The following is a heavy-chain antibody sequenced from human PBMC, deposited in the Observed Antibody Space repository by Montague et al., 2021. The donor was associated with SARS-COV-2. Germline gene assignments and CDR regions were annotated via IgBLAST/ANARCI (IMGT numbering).Heavy chain of an antibody. CDR3: ARSLPNSAGYSIDS. V-gene: IGHV3-21*01. Sequence: SLRLSRAASGFTFRSYSLTWVRQAPGKGLAWVSSISTGRRSYIWYRESVKGRFTISRDNAKNSLYLQMNSLRDEDTAVYYCARSLPNSAGYSIDSWGQGTLVTVSS. J-gene: IGHJ4*02. CDR1: GFTFRSYS. CDR2: ISTGRRSYI. D-gene: IGHD3-22*01.